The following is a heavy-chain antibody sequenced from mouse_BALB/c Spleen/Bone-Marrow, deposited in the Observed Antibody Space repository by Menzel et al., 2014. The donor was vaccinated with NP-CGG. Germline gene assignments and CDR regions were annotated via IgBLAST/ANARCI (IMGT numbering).Heavy chain of an antibody. D-gene: IGHD4-1*01. CDR1: GYTFTSYT. CDR3: AREARTGAWFTY. CDR2: INPSSGYT. Sequence: VMLVESGAELARPRASVKMSCKASGYTFTSYTIQWVKQRPGQGLEWIGYINPSSGYTDYNQKFKDKTTLTADKSSNTAYMQLTSLTSEDSAVYSCAREARTGAWFTYWGQGTLVTVSA. J-gene: IGHJ3*01. V-gene: IGHV1-4*02.